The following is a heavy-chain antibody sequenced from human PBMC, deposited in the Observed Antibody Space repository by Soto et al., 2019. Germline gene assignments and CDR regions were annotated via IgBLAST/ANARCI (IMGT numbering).Heavy chain of an antibody. J-gene: IGHJ4*02. Sequence: GGSLRLSCAASGFTFSSYAMTWVRQAPGKGLEWVSSIRGGGDSTDSADSVRGRFTISRDSPKNTLYLQMNNLRAEDTAVYYCARVVTVRVTGYYFDYWGQGTLVTVSS. V-gene: IGHV3-23*01. CDR2: IRGGGDST. CDR3: ARVVTVRVTGYYFDY. CDR1: GFTFSSYA. D-gene: IGHD2-21*02.